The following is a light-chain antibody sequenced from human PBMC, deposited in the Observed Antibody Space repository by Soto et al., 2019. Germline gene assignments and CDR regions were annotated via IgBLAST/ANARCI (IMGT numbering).Light chain of an antibody. CDR3: SSYTSSSTLVV. V-gene: IGLV2-14*01. CDR1: SSDVGGYNY. Sequence: QSVLTQPASVSGSPGQSITISCTGTSSDVGGYNYVSWYQQHPGKAPKLMIYDVSNRPSGVSNRFSGSKSGNTASLIVSGLRAEDEADYYCSSYTSSSTLVVFGGGTKLTVL. CDR2: DVS. J-gene: IGLJ2*01.